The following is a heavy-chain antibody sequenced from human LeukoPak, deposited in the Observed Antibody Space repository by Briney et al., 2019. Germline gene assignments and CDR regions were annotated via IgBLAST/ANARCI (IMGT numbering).Heavy chain of an antibody. CDR2: IYPDDSDT. V-gene: IGHV5-51*01. CDR1: GYTFSSYW. Sequence: GESLKISCKGSGYTFSSYWIGWVRQMPGKGLEWMGIIYPDDSDTRYSPSFQGQVTISADKSVSTAYLQWSSLKASDTAMYYCARLAYCSNDVCYSNYYYSMDVWGKGTTVTVSS. CDR3: ARLAYCSNDVCYSNYYYSMDV. D-gene: IGHD2-8*01. J-gene: IGHJ6*03.